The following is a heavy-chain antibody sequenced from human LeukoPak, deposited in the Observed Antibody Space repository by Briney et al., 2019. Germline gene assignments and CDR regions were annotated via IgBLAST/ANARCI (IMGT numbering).Heavy chain of an antibody. J-gene: IGHJ4*02. CDR1: GFSFSIYA. CDR2: IIGSAEEM. CDR3: AKDRVPDGVWEIDY. D-gene: IGHD1-14*01. Sequence: GGSLRLSCVASGFSFSIYAMNWVRQAPGEGLGWVSGIIGSAEEMYVADSVKGRFTISRDNSKNTLYLQMTSLRAEDTAVYYCAKDRVPDGVWEIDYWGQGTLVTVSS. V-gene: IGHV3-23*01.